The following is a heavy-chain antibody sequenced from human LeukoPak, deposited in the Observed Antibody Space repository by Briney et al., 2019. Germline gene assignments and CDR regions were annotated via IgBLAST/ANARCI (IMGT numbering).Heavy chain of an antibody. CDR1: GYNFTSYY. V-gene: IGHV1-46*01. D-gene: IGHD6-19*01. Sequence: GASVKVSCKASGYNFTSYYMHWVRQAPGHGLEWMGIINPSGGTTSYAQKFQGRVTVTRDTSTSTVYMELSSLRSEDTAVYYCAREDSSGWYVFDYWGQGTLVTVSS. CDR3: AREDSSGWYVFDY. J-gene: IGHJ4*02. CDR2: INPSGGTT.